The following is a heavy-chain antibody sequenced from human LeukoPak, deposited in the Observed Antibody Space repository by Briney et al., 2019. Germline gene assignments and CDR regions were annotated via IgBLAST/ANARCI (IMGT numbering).Heavy chain of an antibody. V-gene: IGHV1-8*02. D-gene: IGHD4-17*01. J-gene: IGHJ4*02. CDR2: MNPNSGNT. Sequence: ASVKVSCKASGGTFSSYAINWVRQATGQGLEWMGWMNPNSGNTGYAQKFQGRVTMTRNTSISTAYMELSSLRSEDTAVYYCARGSPYGPIDYWGQGTLVTVSS. CDR3: ARGSPYGPIDY. CDR1: GGTFSSYA.